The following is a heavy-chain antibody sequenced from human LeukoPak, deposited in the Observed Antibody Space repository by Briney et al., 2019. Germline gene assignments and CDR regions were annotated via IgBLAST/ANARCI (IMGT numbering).Heavy chain of an antibody. V-gene: IGHV3-7*01. Sequence: GGSLRLSCPASGFTFSTYWMNWYRQAPGKGLVWVGNINQDASEINYVDSVRGRFTISRDNAKNSLHLQMNSLRAEDTAVYYCATDRDNSDWQKRFDSWGQGTLVTVSS. CDR3: ATDRDNSDWQKRFDS. CDR1: GFTFSTYW. D-gene: IGHD2-21*02. CDR2: INQDASEI. J-gene: IGHJ4*02.